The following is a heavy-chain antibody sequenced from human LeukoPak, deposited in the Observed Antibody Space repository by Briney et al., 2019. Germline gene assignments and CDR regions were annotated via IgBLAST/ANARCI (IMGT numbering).Heavy chain of an antibody. Sequence: GGSLRLSCAASGFTFSNAWMNWVRQAPGKGLEWVAVISHDGSNKYYADSVKGRFTISRDNSKNTLYLQMNSLRAEDTAVYYCAKPAGSGIVVVPAPFDYWGQGTLVTVSS. CDR2: ISHDGSNK. CDR1: GFTFSNAW. V-gene: IGHV3-30*18. J-gene: IGHJ4*02. D-gene: IGHD2-2*01. CDR3: AKPAGSGIVVVPAPFDY.